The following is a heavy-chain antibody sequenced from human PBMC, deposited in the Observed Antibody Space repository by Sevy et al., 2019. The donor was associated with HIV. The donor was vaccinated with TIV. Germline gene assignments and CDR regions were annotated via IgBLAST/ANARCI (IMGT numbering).Heavy chain of an antibody. CDR1: GGSISSSSYY. CDR2: IYYSGST. V-gene: IGHV4-39*01. D-gene: IGHD6-19*01. Sequence: SETLSLTCTVSGGSISSSSYYWGWIRQPPGKGLEWIGSIYYSGSTYYNPSLKSRVTISVDTSKNQFSLKLTSFTAADTAVYYCARQGYSSGWRHNWFDPWGQGTLVTVSS. J-gene: IGHJ5*02. CDR3: ARQGYSSGWRHNWFDP.